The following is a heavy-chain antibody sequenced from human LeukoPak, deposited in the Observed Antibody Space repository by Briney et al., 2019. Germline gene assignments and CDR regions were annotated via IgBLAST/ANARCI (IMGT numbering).Heavy chain of an antibody. Sequence: GGCLSLSCAAAGFTFSSYCIDWVRQAPGRGLGWGAYIQYDGRNKHYADSVKGRFILSRDNYKNTLYLQMNSVRGEDTGVYYCAKDTLSSSCDYWGQGTLVPVSS. J-gene: IGHJ4*02. CDR1: GFTFSSYC. V-gene: IGHV3-30*02. CDR3: AKDTLSSSCDY. D-gene: IGHD6-6*01. CDR2: IQYDGRNK.